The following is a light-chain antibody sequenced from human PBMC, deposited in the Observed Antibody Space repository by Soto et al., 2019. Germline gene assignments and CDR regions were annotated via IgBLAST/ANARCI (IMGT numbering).Light chain of an antibody. CDR3: QQLNSYPFT. CDR1: QGISTS. V-gene: IGKV1-9*01. CDR2: AAS. J-gene: IGKJ4*01. Sequence: IQLTQSPSSLSASVGDRVTITCRASQGISTSLAWYQQNPGKAPKLLIYAASTLQSGVPSRFSGSGSGTDFTLTISSLQPEDFATYYCQQLNSYPFTFGGGTKVDIK.